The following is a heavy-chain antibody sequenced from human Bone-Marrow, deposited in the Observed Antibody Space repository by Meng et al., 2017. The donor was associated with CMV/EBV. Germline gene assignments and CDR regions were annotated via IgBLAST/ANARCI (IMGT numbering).Heavy chain of an antibody. CDR1: GYSISSGYY. D-gene: IGHD1-20*01. CDR3: ARDGSITGTTQGGGG. V-gene: IGHV4-38-2*02. CDR2: IYHSGST. J-gene: IGHJ4*02. Sequence: SETLSLTCTVSGYSISSGYYWGWIRQPPGKGLEWIGSIYHSGSTNYNPSLKSRVTISVDTSKNQFSLKLSSVTAADTAVYYCARDGSITGTTQGGGGWGQGTLVTVSS.